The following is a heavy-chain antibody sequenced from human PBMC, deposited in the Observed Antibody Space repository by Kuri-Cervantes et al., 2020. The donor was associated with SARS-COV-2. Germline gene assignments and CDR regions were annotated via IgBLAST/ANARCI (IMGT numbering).Heavy chain of an antibody. D-gene: IGHD3-10*01. V-gene: IGHV2-5*02. CDR3: AKAYYNIWFDP. CDR1: GFPLSTNGVG. J-gene: IGHJ5*02. CDR2: IYWDDDK. Sequence: SGPTLVQPTQTRTLTCTFSGFPLSTNGVGVGWIRQPQGKALEWLALIYWDDDKRYSLSLKSRLSITKDTSKNQVFLTMTNMDPVDTATYYCAKAYYNIWFDPWGQGTLVTVSS.